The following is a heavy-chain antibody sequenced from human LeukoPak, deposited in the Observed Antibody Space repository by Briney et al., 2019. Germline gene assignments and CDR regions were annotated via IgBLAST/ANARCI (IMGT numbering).Heavy chain of an antibody. CDR3: ARAIDYYDSSGYPY. CDR1: GYSMSSGYY. D-gene: IGHD3-22*01. J-gene: IGHJ4*02. Sequence: ETLSLTCAVSGYSMSSGYYWGWIRQPPRKGLVWVSRINSDGSSTSYADSVKGRFTISRDNAKNTLYLQMNSLRAEDTAVYYCARAIDYYDSSGYPYWGQGTLVTVSS. CDR2: INSDGSST. V-gene: IGHV3-74*01.